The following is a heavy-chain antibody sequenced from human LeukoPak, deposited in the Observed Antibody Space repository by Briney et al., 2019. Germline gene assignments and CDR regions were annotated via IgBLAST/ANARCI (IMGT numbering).Heavy chain of an antibody. CDR2: ISAVFTNT. Sequence: GGSLRLSCVTSGFTFNNYVMAWVRQAPGKGLEWVSTISAVFTNTYSADSVKGRFTISRDNSKNTLCLQMNSLRAEDTAVYYCAKYFASGSYYKLPHWGQGTLVTVSS. D-gene: IGHD3-10*01. J-gene: IGHJ1*01. CDR1: GFTFNNYV. CDR3: AKYFASGSYYKLPH. V-gene: IGHV3-23*01.